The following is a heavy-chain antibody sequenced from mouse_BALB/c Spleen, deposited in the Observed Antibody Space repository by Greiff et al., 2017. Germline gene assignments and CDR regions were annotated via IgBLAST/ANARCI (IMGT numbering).Heavy chain of an antibody. V-gene: IGHV5-12-1*01. D-gene: IGHD1-1*02. J-gene: IGHJ4*01. CDR2: ISSGGGST. CDR1: GFAFSSYD. CDR3: ARHGGYYAMDY. Sequence: EVKLVESGGGLVKPGGSLKLSCAASGFAFSSYDMSWVRQTPEKRLEWVAYISSGGGSTYYPDTVKGRFTISRDNAKNTLYLQMSSLKSEDTAMYYCARHGGYYAMDYWGQGTSVTVFS.